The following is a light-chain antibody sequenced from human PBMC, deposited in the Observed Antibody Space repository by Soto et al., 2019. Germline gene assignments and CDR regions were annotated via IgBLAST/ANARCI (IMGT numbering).Light chain of an antibody. J-gene: IGKJ4*01. CDR3: QQYGSVPLT. Sequence: PGARATLSCRASQSVSSSYLAWYQQKPGQAPRLLIYDASSRATGIPERFSGSGSGTDFTLTISRLEAEDFAVYYCQQYGSVPLTFGGGTKVEIK. CDR2: DAS. V-gene: IGKV3-20*01. CDR1: QSVSSSY.